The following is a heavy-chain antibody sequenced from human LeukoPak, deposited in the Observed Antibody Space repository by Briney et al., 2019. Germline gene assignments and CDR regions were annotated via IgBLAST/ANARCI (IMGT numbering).Heavy chain of an antibody. CDR3: ARGFCSGGSCYSGSGFDP. CDR2: IYYSGST. Sequence: SETLSLTCTVSGGSISSGDYYWSWIRQHPGKGLEWIGYIYYSGSTYYNPSLKSRVTISVDTSKNQFSLKLSSVTAADTAVYYCARGFCSGGSCYSGSGFDPWGQGTLVTVSS. CDR1: GGSISSGDYY. J-gene: IGHJ5*02. V-gene: IGHV4-31*03. D-gene: IGHD2-15*01.